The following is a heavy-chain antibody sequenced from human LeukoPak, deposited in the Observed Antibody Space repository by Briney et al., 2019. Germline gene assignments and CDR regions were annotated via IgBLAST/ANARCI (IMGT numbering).Heavy chain of an antibody. CDR3: ARVASSPPYYYYYYMDV. V-gene: IGHV4-30-4*08. CDR1: GFTVSSNY. Sequence: LRLSCAASGFTVSSNYMSWIRQPPGKGLEWIGYIYYSGSTYYNPSLKSRVTISVDTSKNQFSLKLSSVTAADTAVYYCARVASSPPYYYYYYMDVWGKGTTVTVSS. CDR2: IYYSGST. J-gene: IGHJ6*03.